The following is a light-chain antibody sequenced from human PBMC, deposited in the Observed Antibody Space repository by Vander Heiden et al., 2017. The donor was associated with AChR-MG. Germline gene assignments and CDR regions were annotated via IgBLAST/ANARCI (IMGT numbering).Light chain of an antibody. Sequence: QSVLTQPPSASETPGQGVTISCSGSSSNIGSNTVNWYQQLPGTAPKLLIYRNDQRPLGVSDRFSGSKSGTSASLAITGLQSEDEAAYYCAAWDDSLNGVVFGGGTKLTVL. J-gene: IGLJ2*01. CDR1: SSNIGSNT. CDR3: AAWDDSLNGVV. CDR2: RND. V-gene: IGLV1-44*01.